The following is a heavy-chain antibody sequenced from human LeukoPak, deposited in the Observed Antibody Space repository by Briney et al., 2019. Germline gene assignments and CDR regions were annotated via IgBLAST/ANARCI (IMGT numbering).Heavy chain of an antibody. CDR1: GGSISSGDYY. CDR2: IYYSGST. J-gene: IGHJ4*02. D-gene: IGHD6-13*01. CDR3: ARRKVAAEIDF. Sequence: PSETLSLTCTVSGGSISSGDYYWSWIRQPPGKGLEWIGYIYYSGSTYYNPSLKSRVTLFVDTSKNQFSLKLTSVTAADTAIYYCARRKVAAEIDFWGQGTLVTVSS. V-gene: IGHV4-30-4*08.